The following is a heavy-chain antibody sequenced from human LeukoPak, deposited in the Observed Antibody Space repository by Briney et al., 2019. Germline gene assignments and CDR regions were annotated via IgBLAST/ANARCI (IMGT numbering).Heavy chain of an antibody. V-gene: IGHV3-23*01. D-gene: IGHD3-16*01. CDR3: AKARQYYDYVWGSFSGNFDY. CDR2: ISGSGGST. J-gene: IGHJ4*02. CDR1: GFTFSSYA. Sequence: GGSLRLSCAASGFTFSSYAMSWVRQALGKGLEWVSAISGSGGSTYYADSVKGRFTISRDNSKNTLYLQMNSLRAEDTAVYYCAKARQYYDYVWGSFSGNFDYWGQGTLVTVSS.